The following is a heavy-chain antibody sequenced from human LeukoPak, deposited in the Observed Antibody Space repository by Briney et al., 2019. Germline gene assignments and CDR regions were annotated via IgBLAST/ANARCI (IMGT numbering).Heavy chain of an antibody. V-gene: IGHV4-39*01. CDR1: GGSISSTDYY. CDR3: ARLVHIYSYGSDYFDD. Sequence: SETLSLTCTVSGGSISSTDYYWGWIRQPPGKGLEWIGSIYYSGSTYFNPSLKSRVTISVDTSKNRFSLRLSSVTAADTAVYYCARLVHIYSYGSDYFDDWGQGTLVTVSS. CDR2: IYYSGST. D-gene: IGHD5-18*01. J-gene: IGHJ4*02.